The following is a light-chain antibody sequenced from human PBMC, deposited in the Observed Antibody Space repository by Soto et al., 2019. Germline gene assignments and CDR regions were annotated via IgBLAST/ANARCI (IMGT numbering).Light chain of an antibody. V-gene: IGKV3-20*01. CDR1: QSVRNSY. Sequence: EIVLTQSPGTLSLSPGERATLSCRASQSVRNSYLAWYQQKPGQFPRLLIYGASSRATGIPDMFSGSESGTDFTLTISRLESEDFAVYYCQQYGNSPRTFGPGTKVDIK. J-gene: IGKJ3*01. CDR2: GAS. CDR3: QQYGNSPRT.